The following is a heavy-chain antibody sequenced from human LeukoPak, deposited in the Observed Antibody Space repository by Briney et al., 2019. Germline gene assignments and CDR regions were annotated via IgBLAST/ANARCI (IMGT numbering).Heavy chain of an antibody. CDR2: IYSGGST. CDR3: ARVPGSGWYWFDP. D-gene: IGHD6-19*01. Sequence: GGSLRLSCAASGFTVSSNYMSWVRQAPGKGLEWVSVIYSGGSTYYADSVKGRFTISRDNSKNTLYFQMNSLRAEDTAVYYCARVPGSGWYWFDPWGQGTLVTVSS. J-gene: IGHJ5*02. V-gene: IGHV3-66*01. CDR1: GFTVSSNY.